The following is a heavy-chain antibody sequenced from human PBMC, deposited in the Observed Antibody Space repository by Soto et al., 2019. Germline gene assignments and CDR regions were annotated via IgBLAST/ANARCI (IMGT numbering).Heavy chain of an antibody. CDR1: GGSISSSDW. J-gene: IGHJ4*02. D-gene: IGHD3-22*01. CDR2: IYDSGST. V-gene: IGHV4-4*02. CDR3: ARRHYYDSSGYSQNFDY. Sequence: QVQLQESGPGLVKPSGTLSLTCAVSGGSISSSDWWSWVRHPPGKGLAFIGEIYDSGSTNYNPSLKSRVTVSIDKSKSHFSLKLTSVTAADTALYYCARRHYYDSSGYSQNFDYWGQGTLVTVSS.